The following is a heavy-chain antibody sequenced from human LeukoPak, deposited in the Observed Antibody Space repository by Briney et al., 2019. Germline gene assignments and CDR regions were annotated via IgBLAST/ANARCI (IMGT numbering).Heavy chain of an antibody. Sequence: GGSLRLSCAASGFTFSSYGMHWVRQAPGKGLEWVANIKQDGTKKSYVDSVKGRFTISRDNAKNSLYLQMNGLRAEDTAVYYCAGASSDGVIIDATSFDLWGQGTLVIVSS. V-gene: IGHV3-7*01. J-gene: IGHJ4*02. CDR3: AGASSDGVIIDATSFDL. D-gene: IGHD2-15*01. CDR1: GFTFSSYG. CDR2: IKQDGTKK.